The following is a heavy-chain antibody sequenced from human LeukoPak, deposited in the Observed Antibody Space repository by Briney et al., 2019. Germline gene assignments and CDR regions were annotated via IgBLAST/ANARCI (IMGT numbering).Heavy chain of an antibody. Sequence: SETLSLTCTVSGGTISGYYWSWIRQPPGKGLQFIGNIHYTGSTNYNHSLESRVTLSVDTSKNQFSLKLRSVTAADTAVYYCARLAKDTVVLPAAMAHYFDYWGQGTLVTVSS. D-gene: IGHD2-2*01. CDR3: ARLAKDTVVLPAAMAHYFDY. CDR2: IHYTGST. J-gene: IGHJ4*02. V-gene: IGHV4-59*08. CDR1: GGTISGYY.